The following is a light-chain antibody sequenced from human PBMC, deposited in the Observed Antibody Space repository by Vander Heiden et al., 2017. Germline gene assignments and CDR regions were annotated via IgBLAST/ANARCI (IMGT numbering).Light chain of an antibody. CDR1: QSISSY. CDR2: EAS. J-gene: IGKJ1*01. V-gene: IGKV1-5*01. CDR3: QQYYSNPPT. Sequence: DIQMTQSPSSLSASVGDRVTITCRASQSISSYLDWYQQKPGKAPKLLIYEASSLQSGVPSRFSGSGSGTEFTLTISSLQPDDFATYYCQQYYSNPPTFGQGTKVEIK.